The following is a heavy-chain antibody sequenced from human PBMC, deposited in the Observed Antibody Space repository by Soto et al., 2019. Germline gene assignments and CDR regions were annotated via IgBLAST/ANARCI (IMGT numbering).Heavy chain of an antibody. Sequence: AASVKVSCKVSGYTLTELSMHWVRQAPGKGLEWMGGFDPEDGETIYAQKFQDRVTMTEDTSTDTAYMELSSLRSEDTAVYYCATGSYYYDSSGYSPLDYWGQGTLVTVSS. V-gene: IGHV1-24*01. CDR2: FDPEDGET. CDR1: GYTLTELS. CDR3: ATGSYYYDSSGYSPLDY. J-gene: IGHJ4*02. D-gene: IGHD3-22*01.